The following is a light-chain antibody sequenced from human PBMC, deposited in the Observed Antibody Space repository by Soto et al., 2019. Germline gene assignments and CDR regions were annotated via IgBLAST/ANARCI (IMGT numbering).Light chain of an antibody. Sequence: DIQMTQSPSSLSASVGDRVTITCRASQSISSYLNWYQQKPGKAPKLLIYAASSLQSGVPSRFSGSGSGTDFTLTSSSLQPEDFATYYCQQSYSTPYTCGQGTKLEIK. J-gene: IGKJ2*01. V-gene: IGKV1-39*01. CDR2: AAS. CDR3: QQSYSTPYT. CDR1: QSISSY.